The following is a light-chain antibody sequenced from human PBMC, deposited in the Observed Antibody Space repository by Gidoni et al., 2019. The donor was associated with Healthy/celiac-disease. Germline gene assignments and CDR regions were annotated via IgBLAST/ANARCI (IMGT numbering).Light chain of an antibody. CDR1: QSVSSY. V-gene: IGKV3-11*01. CDR3: QQRSNWLT. Sequence: EPVLTQAPATLSLSPGERATLSCRASQSVSSYLAWYQQKPGQAPRLLIYDASNRATGIPARFSGSGSGTDFTLTISSLEPEDFAVYYCQQRSNWLTFXGXTKVEIK. CDR2: DAS. J-gene: IGKJ4*01.